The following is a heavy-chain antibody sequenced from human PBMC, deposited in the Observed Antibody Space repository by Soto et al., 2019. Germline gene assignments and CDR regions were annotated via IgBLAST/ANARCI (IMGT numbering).Heavy chain of an antibody. CDR3: ARFSGGSYNTYYFYYGMDV. CDR1: GYTFASYG. Sequence: ASVKVSCTASGYTFASYGISCVRHAPGQGLYWMGWISAYNGNTKYAQDLQGRVTMTTDTSTSTAYMELRSLRSDDTAVYYCARFSGGSYNTYYFYYGMDVWGQGTTVTVSS. J-gene: IGHJ6*02. CDR2: ISAYNGNT. D-gene: IGHD2-15*01. V-gene: IGHV1-18*01.